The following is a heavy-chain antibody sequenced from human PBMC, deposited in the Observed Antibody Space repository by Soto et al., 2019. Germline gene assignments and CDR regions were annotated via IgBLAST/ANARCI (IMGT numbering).Heavy chain of an antibody. CDR3: ASSTTVTTSFTFDY. D-gene: IGHD4-4*01. J-gene: IGHJ4*02. CDR1: GGSITTYY. V-gene: IGHV4-59*01. Sequence: PSETLSLTCTVSGGSITTYYWSWIRQPPGKGLEWIGYIYYSGSTNYNPSLKSRVTISVDTSKNQFSLKLSSVTAADTAVYYCASSTTVTTSFTFDYWGQGTLVTVSS. CDR2: IYYSGST.